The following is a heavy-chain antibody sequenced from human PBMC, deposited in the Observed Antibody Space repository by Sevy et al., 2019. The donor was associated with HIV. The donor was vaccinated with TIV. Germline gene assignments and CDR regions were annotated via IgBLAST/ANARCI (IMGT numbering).Heavy chain of an antibody. Sequence: SQTLSLTCAISGDSVSSNSAAWNWIRQSPSRGLEWLGRTYYRSKWYKDYAVSVKSRITINPDTFKNQFSLQLNSVTPGDTAVYYCARVLGSSLNWFDPWGQGTMVTVSS. CDR2: TYYRSKWYK. J-gene: IGHJ5*02. CDR1: GDSVSSNSAA. CDR3: ARVLGSSLNWFDP. V-gene: IGHV6-1*01. D-gene: IGHD2-15*01.